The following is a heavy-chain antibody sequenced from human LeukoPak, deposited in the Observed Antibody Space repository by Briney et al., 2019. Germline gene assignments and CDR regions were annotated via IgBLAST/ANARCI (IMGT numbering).Heavy chain of an antibody. Sequence: ASVKVSCKASGGTFSSYGISWVRQAPGQGLEWMGWISAYNGNTNYAQKLQGRVTMTTDTSTSTAYMELRSLRSDDTAVYYCARTTVVTRTDDYWGQGTLVTVSS. V-gene: IGHV1-18*01. J-gene: IGHJ4*02. CDR2: ISAYNGNT. CDR1: GGTFSSYG. D-gene: IGHD4-23*01. CDR3: ARTTVVTRTDDY.